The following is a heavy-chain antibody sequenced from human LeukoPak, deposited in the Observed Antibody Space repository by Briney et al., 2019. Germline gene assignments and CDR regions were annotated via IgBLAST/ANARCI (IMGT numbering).Heavy chain of an antibody. CDR1: GGTFSSYA. Sequence: SVKVSCKASGGTFSSYAISWVRQAPGQELEWMGGIIPIFGTANYAQKFQGRVTITADESTSTAYMELSSLRSEDTAVYYCAGVRGYDILTVSSTDAFDIWGQGTMVTVSS. D-gene: IGHD3-9*01. CDR3: AGVRGYDILTVSSTDAFDI. J-gene: IGHJ3*02. V-gene: IGHV1-69*13. CDR2: IIPIFGTA.